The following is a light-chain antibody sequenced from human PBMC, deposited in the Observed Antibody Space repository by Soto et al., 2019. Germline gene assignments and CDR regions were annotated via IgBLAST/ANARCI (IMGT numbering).Light chain of an antibody. CDR3: GVWDDSVNVRYL. CDR1: SSNIGSNS. V-gene: IGLV1-44*01. CDR2: SNS. J-gene: IGLJ1*01. Sequence: SVRTQPPSASGTPGQRGTISCSGSSSNIGSNSVNWYQQVPGTAPKILIYSNSQRPSGVPDRFSGSKSGTSASLAISGLQSEDEADYYCGVWDDSVNVRYLFGTGTRSPS.